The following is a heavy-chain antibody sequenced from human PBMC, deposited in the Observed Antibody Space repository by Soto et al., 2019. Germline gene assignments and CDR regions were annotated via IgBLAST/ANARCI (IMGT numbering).Heavy chain of an antibody. Sequence: QVQLVQSGTEVKKSGASMKISCKASGYTFTSHAVHWVRQAPGQRLEWIGWINVGNGNTKYSQTCRGRVTITRDTSANTAYMELSSLGSEDTAVYYCAKRTGRYFDYWGQGTLVTVSS. CDR1: GYTFTSHA. CDR3: AKRTGRYFDY. V-gene: IGHV1-3*01. CDR2: INVGNGNT. D-gene: IGHD1-1*01. J-gene: IGHJ4*02.